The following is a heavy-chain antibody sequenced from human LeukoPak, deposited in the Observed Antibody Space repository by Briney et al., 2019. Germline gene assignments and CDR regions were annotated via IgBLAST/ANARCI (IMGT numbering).Heavy chain of an antibody. J-gene: IGHJ4*02. CDR3: ARRNFWSGYSSVGFDY. CDR1: GFTFSSYS. CDR2: ISSSSSTI. D-gene: IGHD3-3*01. V-gene: IGHV3-48*04. Sequence: GGSLRLFCAASGFTFSSYSMNWVRQAPGKGLEWVSYISSSSSTIYYADSVKGLFTISRDNAKNSLYLQMNSLRAEHTAVYYCARRNFWSGYSSVGFDYWGQGTLVTVSS.